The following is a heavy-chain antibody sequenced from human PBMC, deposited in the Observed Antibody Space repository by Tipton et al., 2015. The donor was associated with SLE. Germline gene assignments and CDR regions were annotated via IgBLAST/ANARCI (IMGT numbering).Heavy chain of an antibody. D-gene: IGHD2-2*01. V-gene: IGHV1-18*01. J-gene: IGHJ4*02. CDR2: ISIYNGNT. Sequence: QSGAEVKKPGASVEVSCRTSGYTFSDSDISWVRQAPGQGLEWMAWISIYNGNTKNAEKFQGRVTMTADTSTNKAFMELRSLRSDDTAVYYCTRDTRYQHASDVWGQGTLVTVSS. CDR1: GYTFSDSD. CDR3: TRDTRYQHASDV.